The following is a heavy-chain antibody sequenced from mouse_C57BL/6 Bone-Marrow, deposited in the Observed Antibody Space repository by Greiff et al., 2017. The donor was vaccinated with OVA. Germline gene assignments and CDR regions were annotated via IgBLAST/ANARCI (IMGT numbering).Heavy chain of an antibody. CDR2: ISDGGSYT. V-gene: IGHV5-4*01. J-gene: IGHJ4*01. D-gene: IGHD1-1*02. Sequence: DVQLVESGGGLVKPGGSLKLSCAASGFTFSSYAMSWVRQTPEKRLEWVATISDGGSYTYYPDNVKGRFTISRDNAKNNLYLQMSHLKSEDTAMYYCARLWPHIMDYWGQGTSVTVSS. CDR3: ARLWPHIMDY. CDR1: GFTFSSYA.